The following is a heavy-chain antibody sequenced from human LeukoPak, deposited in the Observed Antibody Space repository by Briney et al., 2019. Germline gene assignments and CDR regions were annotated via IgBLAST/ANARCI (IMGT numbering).Heavy chain of an antibody. CDR2: ITGSGGST. V-gene: IGHV3-23*01. CDR3: VPHPEGQGYYYYYMDV. Sequence: RAGGSLRLSCAASGFTFSNYGMHWVRQAPGKGLEWVSSITGSGGSTYYADSVKGRFTISRDNSKNTLYLQMDSLGAEDTAVCYCVPHPEGQGYYYYYMDVWDKGTTVTVSS. J-gene: IGHJ6*03. CDR1: GFTFSNYG.